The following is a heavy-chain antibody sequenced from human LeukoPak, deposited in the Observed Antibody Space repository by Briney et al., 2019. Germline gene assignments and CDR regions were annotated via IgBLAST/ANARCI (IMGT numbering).Heavy chain of an antibody. CDR3: VSYYSSGWYELHY. D-gene: IGHD6-19*01. CDR1: GFTFSSYS. V-gene: IGHV3-48*01. CDR2: SSSSSSSI. J-gene: IGHJ4*02. Sequence: GGSLRLSCAASGFTFSSYSMNWVRQAPGKGLEWGSYSSSSSSSIYYADSVKGRFTISRDNAKNSLYLQMNSLRAEDTAVYYCVSYYSSGWYELHYWGQGTLVTVSS.